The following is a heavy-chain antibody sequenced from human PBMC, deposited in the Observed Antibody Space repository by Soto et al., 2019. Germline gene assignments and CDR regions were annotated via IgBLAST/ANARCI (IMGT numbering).Heavy chain of an antibody. J-gene: IGHJ4*02. V-gene: IGHV3-30-3*01. Sequence: GGSLRLSCAASGFTFSSYAMHWVRQAPGKGLEWVAVISYDGSNKYYADSVKGRFTISRDNSKNTLYLQMNSLRAEDTAVYYCARDPLSYSSSWSFDYWGRGTLVTVSS. CDR1: GFTFSSYA. CDR2: ISYDGSNK. D-gene: IGHD6-13*01. CDR3: ARDPLSYSSSWSFDY.